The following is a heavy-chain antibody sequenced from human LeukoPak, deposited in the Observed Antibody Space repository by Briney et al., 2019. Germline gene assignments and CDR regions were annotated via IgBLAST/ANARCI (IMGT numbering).Heavy chain of an antibody. J-gene: IGHJ4*02. CDR2: ISSNGGST. CDR1: GFTFSSYA. CDR3: ARSNGGNSGGAFWY. D-gene: IGHD4-23*01. Sequence: GGSLRLSCAASGFTFSSYAMHWVRQAPGKGLEYVSAISSNGGSTYYANSVKGRFTISRDNSKNTLYLQMGSLRAEDMAVYYCARSNGGNSGGAFWYWGQGTLVTVSS. V-gene: IGHV3-64*01.